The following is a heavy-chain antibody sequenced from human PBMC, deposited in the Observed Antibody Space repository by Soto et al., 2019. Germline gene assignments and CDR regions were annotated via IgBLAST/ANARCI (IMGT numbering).Heavy chain of an antibody. V-gene: IGHV3-30-3*01. D-gene: IGHD2-15*01. CDR3: GKDTLDCSGGDCPLYYYYGMDV. Sequence: GGSLRLSCGASGFTFSNYAIHWVRQAPGKGLEWVAVISHDESNKYYADSVKGRFTISRDNSKNTLFLQMNSLRDEDTAVYYCGKDTLDCSGGDCPLYYYYGMDVWGQGTTVTVSS. CDR1: GFTFSNYA. CDR2: ISHDESNK. J-gene: IGHJ6*02.